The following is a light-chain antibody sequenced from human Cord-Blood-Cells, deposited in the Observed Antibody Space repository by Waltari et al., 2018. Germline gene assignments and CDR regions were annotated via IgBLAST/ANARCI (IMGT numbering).Light chain of an antibody. V-gene: IGKV3-20*01. Sequence: EIVLTQSPGTLSLSPGERATPSCRASQSVSSSYLAWYQQKPGQAPRLLIYGASSRATGIPDRFSGSGSGTDFTLTISRLEPEDFAVYYCQQYGSSPNTFGQGTKLEIK. CDR3: QQYGSSPNT. J-gene: IGKJ2*01. CDR1: QSVSSSY. CDR2: GAS.